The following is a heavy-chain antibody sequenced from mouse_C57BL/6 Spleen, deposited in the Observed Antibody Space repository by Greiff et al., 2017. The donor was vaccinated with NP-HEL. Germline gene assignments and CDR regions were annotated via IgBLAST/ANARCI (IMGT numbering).Heavy chain of an antibody. CDR2: IWSGGST. V-gene: IGHV2-2*01. Sequence: VMLVESGPGLVQPSQSLSITCTVSGFSLTSYGVHWVRQSPGKGLEWLGVIWSGGSTDYNAAFISRLSISKDNSKSQVFFKMNSLQADDTAIYYCASPFTTVVPFAYWGQGTLVTVSA. J-gene: IGHJ3*01. D-gene: IGHD1-1*01. CDR1: GFSLTSYG. CDR3: ASPFTTVVPFAY.